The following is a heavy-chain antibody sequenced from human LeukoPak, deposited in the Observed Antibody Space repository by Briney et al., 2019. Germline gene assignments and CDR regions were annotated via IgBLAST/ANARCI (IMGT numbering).Heavy chain of an antibody. CDR3: ARGLLTTRYFDL. V-gene: IGHV4-30-2*01. CDR2: INHSGST. J-gene: IGHJ2*01. CDR1: GGSISSGGYY. Sequence: SQTLSLTCAVSGGSISSGGYYWSWIRQPPGKGLEWIGEINHSGSTNYNPSLKSRVTISVDTSKNQFSLKLSSVTAADTAVYYCARGLLTTRYFDLWGRGTLVTVSS. D-gene: IGHD4-17*01.